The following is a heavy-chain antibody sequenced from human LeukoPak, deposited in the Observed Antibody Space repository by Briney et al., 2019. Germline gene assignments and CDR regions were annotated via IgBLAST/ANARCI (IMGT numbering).Heavy chain of an antibody. V-gene: IGHV3-9*01. CDR3: AKGHPRFGYMDV. CDR2: ISWNSGSI. CDR1: GFTFDDYA. D-gene: IGHD3-16*01. Sequence: GGSLRLSCAASGFTFDDYAMHWVRQAPGKGLEWVSGISWNSGSIGYADSVKGRFTISRDNAKNSLYLQMNSLRAEDTALYYCAKGHPRFGYMDVWGKGTTVTISS. J-gene: IGHJ6*03.